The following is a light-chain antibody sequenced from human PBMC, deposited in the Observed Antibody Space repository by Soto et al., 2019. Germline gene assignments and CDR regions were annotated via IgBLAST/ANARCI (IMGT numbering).Light chain of an antibody. Sequence: SALTQPPSASGSPGQSVTISCTGTSSDVGGYNYVSWYQQHPGKAPKLMIYEVSKRPSGVPDRFSGSKSGNTASLTVSGLQAEDEADYYCISYAGSNNVVFGGGTKLTVL. V-gene: IGLV2-8*01. CDR3: ISYAGSNNVV. CDR2: EVS. J-gene: IGLJ2*01. CDR1: SSDVGGYNY.